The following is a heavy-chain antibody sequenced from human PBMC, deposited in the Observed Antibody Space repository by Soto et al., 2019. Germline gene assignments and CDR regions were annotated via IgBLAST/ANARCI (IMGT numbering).Heavy chain of an antibody. Sequence: EVQLVESGGGLVQPGGSLRLSCAASGFTVRSNYMSWVRQAPGKGLEWVSTIYSGGNTYYADSVKGRFTISRDNSKNTLYLKMSSLRAEDTAVYYCARGPTTVTTGVDYWGQGTLVSVSS. D-gene: IGHD4-4*01. CDR2: IYSGGNT. CDR3: ARGPTTVTTGVDY. V-gene: IGHV3-66*01. J-gene: IGHJ4*02. CDR1: GFTVRSNY.